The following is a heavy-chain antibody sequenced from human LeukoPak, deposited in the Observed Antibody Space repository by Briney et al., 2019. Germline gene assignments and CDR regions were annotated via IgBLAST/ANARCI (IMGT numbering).Heavy chain of an antibody. V-gene: IGHV4-38-2*01. CDR2: IFPSGTT. Sequence: SETLSLTCAVSGYSISSGNNWGWIRQPPDKGLEWIESIFPSGTTYYNPPLKSRVTISIYTTKNQFSLRLISVTAADAAVYYCASLGGYQNGNFDYWGQGTLVTVSS. CDR3: ASLGGYQNGNFDY. J-gene: IGHJ4*02. CDR1: GYSISSGNN. D-gene: IGHD2-2*01.